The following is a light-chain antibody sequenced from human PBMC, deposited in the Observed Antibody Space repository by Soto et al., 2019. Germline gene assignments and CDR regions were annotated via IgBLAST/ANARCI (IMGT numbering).Light chain of an antibody. CDR3: PQCSSTPQT. J-gene: IGKJ4*01. CDR1: QRPSSY. V-gene: IGKV1-39*01. Sequence: DIQMTQSPSSLSASVGDRVTITCRASQRPSSYLNWYQQKPGKSPKLLINLASTLQRGVPSRVSGSGSGTDFSRAISSLPTEDFATYDGPQCSSTPQTVGGGTVVEI. CDR2: LAS.